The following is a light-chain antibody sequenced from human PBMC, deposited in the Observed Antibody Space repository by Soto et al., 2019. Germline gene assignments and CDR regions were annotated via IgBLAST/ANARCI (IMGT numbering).Light chain of an antibody. V-gene: IGKV3-15*01. Sequence: EIVMTQSPATLSVSPGERATLSCRASQSIGSNLAWYQRIPGQAPRLLIYGASTRTTGIPARFSGSGSGTEFTLTISSLQSEDFAVYYCQQYDNWPRTFGPGTKVNIK. J-gene: IGKJ3*01. CDR1: QSIGSN. CDR3: QQYDNWPRT. CDR2: GAS.